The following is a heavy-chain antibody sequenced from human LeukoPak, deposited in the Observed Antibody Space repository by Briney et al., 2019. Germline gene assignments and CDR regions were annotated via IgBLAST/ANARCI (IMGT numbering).Heavy chain of an antibody. J-gene: IGHJ6*03. CDR2: IYYSGST. CDR3: ARGGRPLGRYYYYYYYMDV. CDR1: GASISSYV. Sequence: SDTLSLTCTVSGASISSYVWSWIRQPPGKGLEWIGYIYYSGSTNYNPSLKSRVTISVDTSKNQFSLKLSSVTAADTAVYYCARGGRPLGRYYYYYYYMDVWGKGTTVTISS. V-gene: IGHV4-59*07. D-gene: IGHD1-1*01.